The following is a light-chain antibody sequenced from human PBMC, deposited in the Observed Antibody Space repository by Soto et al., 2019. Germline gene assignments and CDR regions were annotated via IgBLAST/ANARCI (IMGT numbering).Light chain of an antibody. J-gene: IGLJ3*02. CDR3: SSYTVINTAV. CDR2: EVD. CDR1: SSDVGAYNY. V-gene: IGLV2-14*01. Sequence: QSALTQPASVSGSPGQSISISCTGSSSDVGAYNYVAWYQQKPGKAPKLLIYEVDNRPSGISHRFSGSKSGNTASLTISGLQTEDEAGYYCSSYTVINTAVFGGGTKLTVL.